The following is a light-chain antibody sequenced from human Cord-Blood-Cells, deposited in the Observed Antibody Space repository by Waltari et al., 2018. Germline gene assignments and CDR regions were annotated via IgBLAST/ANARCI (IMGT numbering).Light chain of an antibody. CDR1: SSSAGGYYY. CDR2: DVS. CDR3: SSYTSSSTVV. V-gene: IGLV2-14*01. J-gene: IGLJ2*01. Sequence: QSALTPPASVSGSPGPSLTISCTGTSSSAGGYYYFSWYQQHPGKAPKLMIYDVSNRPSGVSNRFSGSKSGNTASLTISGLQAEDEADYYCSSYTSSSTVVFGGGTKLTVL.